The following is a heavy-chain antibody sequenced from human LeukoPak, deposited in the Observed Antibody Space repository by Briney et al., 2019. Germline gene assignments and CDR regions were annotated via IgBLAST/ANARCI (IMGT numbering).Heavy chain of an antibody. D-gene: IGHD3-10*01. CDR2: ISYDGSNK. CDR3: AKEGVLLPA. V-gene: IGHV3-30*18. Sequence: GGSLRLSCAVSGFTFSSYGMHWVRQAPGKGLEWVAVISYDGSNKYYADSVKGRFTISRDNSKNTLYLQMNSLRAEDTAVYYCAKEGVLLPAWGQGTLVTVSS. J-gene: IGHJ5*02. CDR1: GFTFSSYG.